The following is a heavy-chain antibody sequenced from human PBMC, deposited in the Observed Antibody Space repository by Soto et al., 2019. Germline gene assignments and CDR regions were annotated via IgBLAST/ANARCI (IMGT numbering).Heavy chain of an antibody. V-gene: IGHV4-39*01. J-gene: IGHJ6*03. Sequence: SETLSLTCTVSGGSISSSSYYWGWIRQPPGKGLEWIGSIYYSGSTYYNPSLKSRVTISVDTSKNQFSLKLSSVTAADTAVYYCARLGGYYYMDVWGKGTTVTVSS. CDR1: GGSISSSSYY. CDR2: IYYSGST. D-gene: IGHD3-16*01. CDR3: ARLGGYYYMDV.